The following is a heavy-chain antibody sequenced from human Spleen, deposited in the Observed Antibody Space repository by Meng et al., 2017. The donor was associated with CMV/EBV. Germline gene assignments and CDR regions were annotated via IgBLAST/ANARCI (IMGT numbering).Heavy chain of an antibody. CDR2: TSCDGSYK. D-gene: IGHD2-15*01. CDR3: AKAACSSGSCYSNF. J-gene: IGHJ4*02. V-gene: IGHV3-30*04. CDR1: SITFSDFA. Sequence: GESLKISCAASSITFSDFAMYWVRQAPGEGLEWVTLTSCDGSYKYCTDSVKGRFTISRETPKNTLYLQMDSLRAEDTAVYYCAKAACSSGSCYSNFWGQGTLVTVSS.